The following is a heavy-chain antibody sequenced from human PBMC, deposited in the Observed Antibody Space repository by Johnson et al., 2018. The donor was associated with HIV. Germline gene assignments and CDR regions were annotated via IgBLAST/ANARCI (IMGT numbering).Heavy chain of an antibody. V-gene: IGHV3-66*01. D-gene: IGHD3-3*01. CDR1: GFTVSSNY. CDR2: LYRSGST. Sequence: MLLVESGGGLVQPGGSLRLSCAASGFTVSSNYMNWVRQAPGKGLEWVSALYRSGSTYYVDSVKGRFTISRDNSKNTLYLQMNSLRAEDTAVYYCAKDRWLTIFGVVPHAFDIWGQGTMVTVSS. CDR3: AKDRWLTIFGVVPHAFDI. J-gene: IGHJ3*02.